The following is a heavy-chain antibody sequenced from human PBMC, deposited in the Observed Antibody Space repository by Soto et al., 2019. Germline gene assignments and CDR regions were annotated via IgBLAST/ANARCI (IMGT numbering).Heavy chain of an antibody. Sequence: QVQLQESGPGLVKPSQTLSLTCTVSGGSISSGDYYWSWIRQPPGKGLECIGYIYYSGSTYYNPSLKSRVTISVDTSKNQFSLKLSSVTDADTAVSYCASRGTTTYCSGGSCYARGFDYWGQGTLVTVSS. CDR2: IYYSGST. J-gene: IGHJ4*02. CDR1: GGSISSGDYY. D-gene: IGHD2-15*01. CDR3: ASRGTTTYCSGGSCYARGFDY. V-gene: IGHV4-30-4*01.